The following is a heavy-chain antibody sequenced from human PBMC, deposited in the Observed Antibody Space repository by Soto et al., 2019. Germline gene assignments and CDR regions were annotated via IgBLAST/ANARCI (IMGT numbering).Heavy chain of an antibody. J-gene: IGHJ4*02. CDR3: ASSSSGDYELRY. V-gene: IGHV1-69*02. D-gene: IGHD4-17*01. CDR2: IIPILGIA. Sequence: QVQLVQSGAEVKKPGSSVKVSCKASGGTFSSYTISWVRQAPGQGLEWMGRIIPILGIANYAQKFQGRVTITEDKSTSTAYMELSSLRSEDTAVYYCASSSSGDYELRYWGQGTLVTVSS. CDR1: GGTFSSYT.